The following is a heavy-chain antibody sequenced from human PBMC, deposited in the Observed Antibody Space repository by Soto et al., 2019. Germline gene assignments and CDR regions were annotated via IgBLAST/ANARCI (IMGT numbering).Heavy chain of an antibody. CDR1: GYTFTGYY. V-gene: IGHV1-2*02. J-gene: IGHJ4*02. CDR2: INPNSGGT. D-gene: IGHD3-10*01. CDR3: ARDSRLTVVRGVTAYFDY. Sequence: GASVKVSCKASGYTFTGYYMHWVRQAPGQGLEWMGWINPNSGGTNYAQKFQGRDTMTRDTSISTAYMELSRLRSDDTAVYYCARDSRLTVVRGVTAYFDYWGQGTLVTVSS.